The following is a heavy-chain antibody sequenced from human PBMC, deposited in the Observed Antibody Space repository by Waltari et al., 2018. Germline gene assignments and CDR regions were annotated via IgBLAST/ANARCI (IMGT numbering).Heavy chain of an antibody. Sequence: QVQLLESGPGLVKPSETLSLTCTVSGGSISSYYWRWIRQPPGKGLEWIGYIYYSGSTNYNPSLKSRVTISVDTSKNQFSLKLSSVTAADTAVYYCARDNATSGYGPWGQGTLVTVSS. CDR2: IYYSGST. D-gene: IGHD5-12*01. V-gene: IGHV4-59*01. CDR3: ARDNATSGYGP. CDR1: GGSISSYY. J-gene: IGHJ5*02.